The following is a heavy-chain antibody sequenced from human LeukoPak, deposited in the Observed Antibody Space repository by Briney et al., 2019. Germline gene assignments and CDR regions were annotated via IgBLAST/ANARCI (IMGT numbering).Heavy chain of an antibody. CDR2: IYYSGST. CDR3: ARHSPPNWSGYYTPFDY. V-gene: IGHV4-39*01. CDR1: GGSISSSSYY. J-gene: IGHJ4*02. D-gene: IGHD3-3*01. Sequence: SETLSLTCTVSGGSISSSSYYWGWIRQPPGTGLEWIGSIYYSGSTYYNPSLKSRVTISVDTSKNLFSLKLSSVTAADTAVYYCARHSPPNWSGYYTPFDYWGQGTLVTVSS.